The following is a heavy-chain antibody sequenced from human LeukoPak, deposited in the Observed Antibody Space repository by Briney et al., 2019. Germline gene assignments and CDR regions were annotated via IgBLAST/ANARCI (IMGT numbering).Heavy chain of an antibody. D-gene: IGHD2-15*01. Sequence: GASVKVSCKASGGTFSSYAISWVRQAPGQGLEWMGIINPSGGSTSYAQKFQGRVTMTRDTSTSTVYMELSSLRSEDTAVYYCARDQGGIDYWGQGTLVTVSS. CDR2: INPSGGST. J-gene: IGHJ4*02. V-gene: IGHV1-46*01. CDR1: GGTFSSYA. CDR3: ARDQGGIDY.